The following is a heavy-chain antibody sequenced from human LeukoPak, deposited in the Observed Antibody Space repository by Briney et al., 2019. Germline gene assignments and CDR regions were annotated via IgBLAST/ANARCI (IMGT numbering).Heavy chain of an antibody. D-gene: IGHD3-22*01. V-gene: IGHV1-2*02. Sequence: GASVKVSCKASGYTFTGYYMHWVRQAPGQGLEWMGWINPNSGGTNYAQKFQGRVTMTRDTSISTAYMELSRLRSEDTAVYYCAREDYDSSGYYYWCYWGQGTLLTVSS. CDR1: GYTFTGYY. CDR3: AREDYDSSGYYYWCY. CDR2: INPNSGGT. J-gene: IGHJ4*02.